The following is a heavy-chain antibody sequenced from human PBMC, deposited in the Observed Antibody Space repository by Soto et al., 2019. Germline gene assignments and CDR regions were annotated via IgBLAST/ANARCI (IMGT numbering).Heavy chain of an antibody. CDR1: GFTFSSHG. V-gene: IGHV3-30*18. J-gene: IGHJ4*02. Sequence: GGSLRLSCAASGFTFSSHGMHWVRQAPGKGLEWVAYASYDGSNKYYADSVKGRFTISRDNSKYTLYLEMNSLRPEDTAVYYCAKRLPCSGGDCSAGHFFDYWGQGTLV. CDR3: AKRLPCSGGDCSAGHFFDY. CDR2: ASYDGSNK. D-gene: IGHD2-21*02.